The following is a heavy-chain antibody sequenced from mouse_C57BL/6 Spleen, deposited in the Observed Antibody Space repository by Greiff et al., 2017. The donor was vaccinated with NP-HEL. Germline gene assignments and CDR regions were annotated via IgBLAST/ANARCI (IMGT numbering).Heavy chain of an antibody. V-gene: IGHV3-8*01. CDR1: GYSITSDY. D-gene: IGHD1-3*01. Sequence: EVQRVESGPGLAKPSQTLSLTCSVSGYSITSDYWNWFRQFPGHKLEYMGYISYSGSTYYNPSLKSRISITRETSRNQYYLQLNSVITDDTATYYCARYGDYSSDFDVWGTGTTVTVSS. CDR2: ISYSGST. J-gene: IGHJ1*03. CDR3: ARYGDYSSDFDV.